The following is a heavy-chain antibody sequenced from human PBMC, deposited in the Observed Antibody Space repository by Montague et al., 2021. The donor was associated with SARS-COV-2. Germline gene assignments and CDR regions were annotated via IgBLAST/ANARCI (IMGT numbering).Heavy chain of an antibody. D-gene: IGHD3-16*01. J-gene: IGHJ6*01. Sequence: STNYNPSLKSRVTISVDTSKNQFSLKLRSVTAADTAVYYCARGQPPRITFGGILSYGLDVWGEGTTVTVSS. V-gene: IGHV4-34*01. CDR3: ARGQPPRITFGGILSYGLDV. CDR2: ST.